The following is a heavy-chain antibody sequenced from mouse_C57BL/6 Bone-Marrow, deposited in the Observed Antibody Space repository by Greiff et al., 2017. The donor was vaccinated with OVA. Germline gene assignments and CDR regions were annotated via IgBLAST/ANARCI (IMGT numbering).Heavy chain of an antibody. D-gene: IGHD2-4*01. J-gene: IGHJ4*01. Sequence: QVQLQQPGAELVMPGASVKLSCKASGYTFTSYWMHWVKQRPGQGLEWTGEIDPSDSYTNYNQKFKGKSTLTVDKSSSTAYMQLSSLTSEDSAVYYCARWRLRPYYYAMDYWGQGTSVTVSS. CDR1: GYTFTSYW. V-gene: IGHV1-69*01. CDR3: ARWRLRPYYYAMDY. CDR2: IDPSDSYT.